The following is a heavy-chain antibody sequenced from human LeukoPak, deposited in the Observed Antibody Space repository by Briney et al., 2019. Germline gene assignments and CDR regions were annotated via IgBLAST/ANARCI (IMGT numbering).Heavy chain of an antibody. CDR3: AKGLSITMISVYFDY. CDR1: GFTFSIYT. D-gene: IGHD3-22*01. CDR2: ISGSGLGGAT. J-gene: IGHJ4*02. Sequence: PGWSLRLSCSTSGFTFSIYTMYWVRQAPGKGLEYVSTISGSGLGGATYYADSAKGRFTISRDNSKNTLYLQMNSLRAEDTAVYYCAKGLSITMISVYFDYWGQGTLVTVSS. V-gene: IGHV3-64*04.